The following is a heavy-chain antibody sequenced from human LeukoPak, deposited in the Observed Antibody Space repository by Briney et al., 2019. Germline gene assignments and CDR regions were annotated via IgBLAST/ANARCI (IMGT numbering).Heavy chain of an antibody. V-gene: IGHV3-48*01. CDR3: ATSGGYFDY. J-gene: IGHJ4*02. CDR2: ISRSSSTI. Sequence: GGSLRLSCAASGFTFSSYSMNWVRQAPGKGLEWVSYISRSSSTIYYADSVKGRFTISRDNAKNSLYLQMNSLRAEDTAVYYCATSGGYFDYWGQGTLVTVSS. D-gene: IGHD6-25*01. CDR1: GFTFSSYS.